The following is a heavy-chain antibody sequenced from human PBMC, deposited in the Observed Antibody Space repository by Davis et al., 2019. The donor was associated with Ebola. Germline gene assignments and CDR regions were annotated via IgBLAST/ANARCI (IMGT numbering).Heavy chain of an antibody. Sequence: SETLSLTCAVYGGSFNDYFWSWIRQPPGKGLEWIGEINYSGITNYNPSLKSRVTLSVDTAKRQFSLKLRSVTAADTAVYYCARGSSEWFGELLYYYYGMDVWGKGTTVTVSS. J-gene: IGHJ6*04. CDR1: GGSFNDYF. D-gene: IGHD3-10*01. V-gene: IGHV4-34*01. CDR2: INYSGIT. CDR3: ARGSSEWFGELLYYYYGMDV.